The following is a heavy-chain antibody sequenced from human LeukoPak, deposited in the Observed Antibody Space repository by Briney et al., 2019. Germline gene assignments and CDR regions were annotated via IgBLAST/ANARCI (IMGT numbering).Heavy chain of an antibody. D-gene: IGHD3-22*01. Sequence: KPWETLSLTCTVSGGSISSHYWSWFRQTTGERPEWIAFIYYSGTTNYNPSLKGRVTISIDSSKNQFSLKLSSVTAADTAIYYCARGTGFYDSSGHYYWGYFDSWGQGTLVPVSS. J-gene: IGHJ4*02. CDR1: GGSISSHY. CDR2: IYYSGTT. V-gene: IGHV4-59*11. CDR3: ARGTGFYDSSGHYYWGYFDS.